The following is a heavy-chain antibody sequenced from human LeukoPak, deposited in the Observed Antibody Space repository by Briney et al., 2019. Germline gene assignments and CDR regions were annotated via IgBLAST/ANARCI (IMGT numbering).Heavy chain of an antibody. CDR1: GFTFSSHA. V-gene: IGHV3-23*01. CDR2: ISASGAST. J-gene: IGHJ4*02. Sequence: PGGSLRLSCEASGFTFSSHAMSWVRQAPGKGLEWVSAISASGASTVYADSVKGRFIISRDNSKNTLNLQMSSLGAADTAVYYCAKSRGSFSRSGDFDSWGQGTLVTVSS. CDR3: AKSRGSFSRSGDFDS. D-gene: IGHD1-26*01.